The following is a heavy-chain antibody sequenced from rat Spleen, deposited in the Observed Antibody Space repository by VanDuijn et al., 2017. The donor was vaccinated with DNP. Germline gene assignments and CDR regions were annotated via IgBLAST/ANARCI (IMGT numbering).Heavy chain of an antibody. CDR1: GFTFNNYW. CDR3: ARDYGSYPYYFDY. Sequence: EVQLVESGGDLVQPGRSLKFSCVASGFTFNNYWMTWIRQVPGKGLEWVASISSSGAYTYYPDSVKGRFTISRDNAKNTLYLQVSSLRSEDTATYYCARDYGSYPYYFDYWGQGVMVTVSS. J-gene: IGHJ2*01. CDR2: ISSSGAYT. D-gene: IGHD1-3*01. V-gene: IGHV5-31*01.